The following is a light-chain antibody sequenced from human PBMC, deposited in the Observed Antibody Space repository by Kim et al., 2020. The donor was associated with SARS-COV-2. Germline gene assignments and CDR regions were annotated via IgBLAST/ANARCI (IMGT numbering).Light chain of an antibody. J-gene: IGKJ1*01. CDR3: QQRYGSSRT. CDR2: AAS. CDR1: QSVSSY. V-gene: IGKV1-39*01. Sequence: DIQMTQSPSSLSASVGDRVSIACRASQSVSSYVNWYQQRPGKPPKLLIYAASSLESGVPSRFSGSGSGTDFTLTISSLQPEDIATHFCQQRYGSSRTFGQGTKVDIK.